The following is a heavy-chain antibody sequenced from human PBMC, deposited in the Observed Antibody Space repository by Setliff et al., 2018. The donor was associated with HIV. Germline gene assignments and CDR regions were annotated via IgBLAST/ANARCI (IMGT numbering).Heavy chain of an antibody. Sequence: AGGSLRLSCAASGFAFSSHQMSWVRQAPGKGLEWVAKIRQDGRSTTYADSVKGRFTISRDNAKNTLYLQMNSLRAEDTAVHYCARDGYSSANWFDPWGQGTLVTVSS. CDR3: ARDGYSSANWFDP. V-gene: IGHV3-7*01. D-gene: IGHD6-19*01. CDR2: IRQDGRST. J-gene: IGHJ5*02. CDR1: GFAFSSHQ.